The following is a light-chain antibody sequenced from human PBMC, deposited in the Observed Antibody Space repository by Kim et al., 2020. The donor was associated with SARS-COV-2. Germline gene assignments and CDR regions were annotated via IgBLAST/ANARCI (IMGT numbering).Light chain of an antibody. CDR1: QSILDRAKNKNN. Sequence: ATVNCKSRQSILDRAKNKNNLAWYQQKPGQPPQLLVYWASTRESGVPDRFSGSGSGTDFTLTISSLQAEDVAVYYCQKYYTRPRTFGEGTKVDIK. CDR3: QKYYTRPRT. CDR2: WAS. V-gene: IGKV4-1*01. J-gene: IGKJ4*01.